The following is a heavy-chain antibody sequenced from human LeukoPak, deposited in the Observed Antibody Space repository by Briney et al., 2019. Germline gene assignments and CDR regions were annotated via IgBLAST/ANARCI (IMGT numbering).Heavy chain of an antibody. V-gene: IGHV1-2*02. D-gene: IGHD4-23*01. CDR1: GYTFTGYY. Sequence: ASVNVSCKASGYTFTGYYMHWVRQAPGQGLEWMGWINPNSGGTNYAQKFQGRVTMNRDTSISTAYMELSRLRSDDTAVYYCARDLPPTVVSSFDYWGQGTLVTVSS. J-gene: IGHJ4*02. CDR3: ARDLPPTVVSSFDY. CDR2: INPNSGGT.